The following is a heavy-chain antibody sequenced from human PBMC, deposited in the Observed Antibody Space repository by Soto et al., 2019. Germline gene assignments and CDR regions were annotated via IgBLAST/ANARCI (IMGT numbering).Heavy chain of an antibody. J-gene: IGHJ3*02. D-gene: IGHD3-10*01. CDR1: GFTFSNYA. CDR3: AKAFYEGLLWSADSSDAFAI. V-gene: IGHV3-23*01. Sequence: EVQLLESGGGLVQPGGSLRLSCAASGFTFSNYAMSWVRQAPGKGLEWVADISGSGDTTYHADSVKGRFIISRDNSKNTLSLRMSGLRTADTAIYYGAKAFYEGLLWSADSSDAFAIWGRWTMVTVSS. CDR2: ISGSGDTT.